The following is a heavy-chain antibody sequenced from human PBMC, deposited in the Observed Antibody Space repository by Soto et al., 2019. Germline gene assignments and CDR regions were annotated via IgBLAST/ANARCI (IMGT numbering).Heavy chain of an antibody. D-gene: IGHD3-10*01. CDR3: ARGGSGSHYYYGMDV. CDR1: GYSFTSFW. V-gene: IGHV5-10-1*01. Sequence: XSLKISCKDSGYSFTSFWIGWVRQMPGKGLEWMGRIDPSDSYTNYSPSFQGHVTISADNSISTAYLQWSSLKAQDTATYYCARGGSGSHYYYGMDVWGQGTTVTVSS. CDR2: IDPSDSYT. J-gene: IGHJ6*02.